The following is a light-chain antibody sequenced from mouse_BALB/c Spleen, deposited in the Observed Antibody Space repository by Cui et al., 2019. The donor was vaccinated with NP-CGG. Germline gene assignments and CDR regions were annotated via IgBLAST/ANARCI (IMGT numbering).Light chain of an antibody. CDR1: TGAVTTSNY. CDR2: GTN. J-gene: IGLJ1*01. Sequence: AVVTKDSAPTTSPGETVTLTCRSSTGAVTTSNYANWVQEKPDHLFTGLIGGTNNRVPGVPARFSGSLIGDKAALTITGAQTEDEAIYFCALWYSNHWVFGGGTKLTVL. CDR3: ALWYSNHWV. V-gene: IGLV1*01.